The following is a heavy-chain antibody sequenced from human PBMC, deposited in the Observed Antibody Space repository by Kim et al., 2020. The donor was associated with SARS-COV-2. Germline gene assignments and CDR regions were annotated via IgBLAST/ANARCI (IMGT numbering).Heavy chain of an antibody. CDR3: ARSNSSGQPNYYGMDV. Sequence: GGSLRLSCAASGFTFSSYDMHWVRQATGKGLEWVSAIGTAGDPYYPGSVKGRFTISRENAKNSLYLQMNSLRAGDTAVYYCARSNSSGQPNYYGMDVWGQGTTVTVSS. CDR1: GFTFSSYD. CDR2: IGTAGDP. J-gene: IGHJ6*02. V-gene: IGHV3-13*05. D-gene: IGHD6-19*01.